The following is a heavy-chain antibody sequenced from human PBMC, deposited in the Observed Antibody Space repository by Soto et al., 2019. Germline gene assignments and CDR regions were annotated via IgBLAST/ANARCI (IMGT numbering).Heavy chain of an antibody. V-gene: IGHV1-69*01. CDR3: GRTPYYYYGMDV. CDR1: GGTFSSYA. Sequence: QVQLVQSGAEVKKPGSSVKVSCTASGGTFSSYAISWVRQAPGQGLEWMGGIIPIFGTANYAQKFQGRVTITADESTSTAYMELSSLRSEDTAVYYCGRTPYYYYGMDVWGQGTTVTVSS. J-gene: IGHJ6*02. D-gene: IGHD2-2*01. CDR2: IIPIFGTA.